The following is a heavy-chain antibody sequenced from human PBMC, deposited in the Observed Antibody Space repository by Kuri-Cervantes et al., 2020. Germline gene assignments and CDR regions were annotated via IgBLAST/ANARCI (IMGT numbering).Heavy chain of an antibody. Sequence: SETLSLTCTVSGGSISSGNYYWGWIRQAPGKGLEWIGGFYLSGSTYNNPSLKSRVTISVDTSKNQFSLKLSSVTAADTAVYYCADDYVWGSYLQNWGQGTLVTVSS. CDR3: ADDYVWGSYLQN. D-gene: IGHD3-16*02. CDR2: FYLSGST. J-gene: IGHJ1*01. CDR1: GGSISSGNYY. V-gene: IGHV4-39*07.